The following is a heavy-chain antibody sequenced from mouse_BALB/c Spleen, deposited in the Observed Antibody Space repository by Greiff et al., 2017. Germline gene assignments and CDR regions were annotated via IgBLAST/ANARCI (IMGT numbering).Heavy chain of an antibody. Sequence: QVQLKQSGAELAKPGASVKMSCKASGYTFTSYWMHWVKQRPGQGLEWIGYINPSTGYTEYNQKFKDKATLTVDTSSSTAYMQLSSLASEDSALYYCARYYGSSYDYWGQGTTLTVSS. V-gene: IGHV1-7*01. CDR1: GYTFTSYW. J-gene: IGHJ2*01. CDR3: ARYYGSSYDY. CDR2: INPSTGYT. D-gene: IGHD1-1*01.